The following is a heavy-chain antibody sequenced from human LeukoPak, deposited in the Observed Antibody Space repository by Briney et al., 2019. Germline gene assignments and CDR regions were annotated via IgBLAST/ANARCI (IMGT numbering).Heavy chain of an antibody. J-gene: IGHJ5*02. V-gene: IGHV4-59*01. Sequence: SETLSLTCTVSGGSISSYYWSWIRQPPGKGLEWIGYIYYSGSTNYNPPLKSRVTISVDTSKNQFSLKLSSVTAADTAVYYCARWGLLSVTHNWFDPWGQGTLVTVSS. CDR1: GGSISSYY. CDR3: ARWGLLSVTHNWFDP. CDR2: IYYSGST. D-gene: IGHD4-17*01.